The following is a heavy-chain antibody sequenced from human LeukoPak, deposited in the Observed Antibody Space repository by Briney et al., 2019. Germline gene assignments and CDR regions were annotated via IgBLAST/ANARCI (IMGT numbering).Heavy chain of an antibody. V-gene: IGHV3-33*01. Sequence: GGSLRLSCEASRFTFSTYGLHWVSQAPGKGLEWVAFIWYDGSNKDYADSVKGRFTISRDNSKNTLYLQMNSLRAEDTAVYYCARHYKYDSSGLGGFDYWGQGTLITVSS. J-gene: IGHJ4*02. CDR3: ARHYKYDSSGLGGFDY. CDR2: IWYDGSNK. CDR1: RFTFSTYG. D-gene: IGHD3-22*01.